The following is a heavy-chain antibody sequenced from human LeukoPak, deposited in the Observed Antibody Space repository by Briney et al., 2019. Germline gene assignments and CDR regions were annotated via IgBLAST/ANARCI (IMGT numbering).Heavy chain of an antibody. J-gene: IGHJ3*02. Sequence: PSETLSLTCTVSGGSITSSGYYRDWIRQPTGKELEWIGNFYYSGITYYNPSPRSRVTISVDTSKNQFSLKLSSVTAADTAVYYCASHHSGASPSDAFDIWGHGTMVTVSS. CDR2: FYYSGIT. CDR3: ASHHSGASPSDAFDI. CDR1: GGSITSSGYY. V-gene: IGHV4-39*01. D-gene: IGHD2-15*01.